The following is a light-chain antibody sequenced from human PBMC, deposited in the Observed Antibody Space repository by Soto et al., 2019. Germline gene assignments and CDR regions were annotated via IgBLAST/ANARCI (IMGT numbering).Light chain of an antibody. CDR1: HSVSSSY. Sequence: EIVLTQSPGTLSLSPGERATLSCRASHSVSSSYLAWYEQKPGQAPRLLIYGASSRATGIPDRFSGSGSGTDFTLTISRLEPADFAVYYCQLYGSSPPITFGQGTRLEIK. CDR3: QLYGSSPPIT. CDR2: GAS. J-gene: IGKJ5*01. V-gene: IGKV3-20*01.